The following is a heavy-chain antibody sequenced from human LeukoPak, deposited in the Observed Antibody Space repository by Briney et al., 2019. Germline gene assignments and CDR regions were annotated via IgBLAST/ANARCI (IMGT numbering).Heavy chain of an antibody. CDR2: ISSNGGST. Sequence: GGSLRLSCAASGFTFSSYAKHWVRQAPGKGLEYVSAISSNGGSTYYANSVKGRFTISRDNSKNTLFLQMGSLRAEDMAVYYCARAPTVTNLCYLDYWGQGTLVTVSS. V-gene: IGHV3-64*01. D-gene: IGHD4-17*01. J-gene: IGHJ4*02. CDR3: ARAPTVTNLCYLDY. CDR1: GFTFSSYA.